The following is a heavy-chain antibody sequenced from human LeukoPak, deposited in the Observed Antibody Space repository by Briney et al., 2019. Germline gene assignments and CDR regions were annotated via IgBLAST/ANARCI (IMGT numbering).Heavy chain of an antibody. V-gene: IGHV4-59*01. D-gene: IGHD1-26*01. J-gene: IGHJ5*02. CDR2: IYYTGST. CDR3: ARGGNYWPQWWFDP. CDR1: GGSISTYY. Sequence: TSETLSLTCTVSGGSISTYYWGWIRQPPGKGLEWIGYIYYTGSTSYNPSLKSRVTMSLDASKNQFSLELNSVTPADTAVYYCARGGNYWPQWWFDPWGRGTLVSVSS.